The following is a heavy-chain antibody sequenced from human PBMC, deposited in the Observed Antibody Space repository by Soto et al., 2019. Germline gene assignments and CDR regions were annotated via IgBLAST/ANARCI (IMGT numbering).Heavy chain of an antibody. V-gene: IGHV4-4*02. CDR3: ARLPPALRNHALDS. Sequence: SETLSLTCAVSGGSISSSDWWSWVRQPPGKGLEWIGEIYHTGTTNYNPSLSGRITISVDKSNNEFSLRLTSVTAADTAVYYCARLPPALRNHALDSWGQGSLVTVSS. CDR1: GGSISSSDW. CDR2: IYHTGTT. J-gene: IGHJ4*02.